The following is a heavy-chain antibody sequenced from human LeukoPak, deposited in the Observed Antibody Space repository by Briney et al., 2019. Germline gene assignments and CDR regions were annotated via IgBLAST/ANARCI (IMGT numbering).Heavy chain of an antibody. V-gene: IGHV1-46*01. CDR2: INPSGGST. CDR1: GYTFTGYY. J-gene: IGHJ4*02. Sequence: ASVKVSCKASGYTFTGYYMHWVRQAPGQGLEWMGIINPSGGSTSYAQKFQGRVTMTRDTSTSTVYMELSSLRSEDTAVYYCAIYYDILTGYYQFDYWGQGTLVTVSS. D-gene: IGHD3-9*01. CDR3: AIYYDILTGYYQFDY.